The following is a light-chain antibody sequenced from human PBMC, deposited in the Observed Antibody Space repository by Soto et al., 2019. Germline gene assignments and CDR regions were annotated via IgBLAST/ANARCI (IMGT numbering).Light chain of an antibody. V-gene: IGKV1-5*01. CDR1: QSISNW. CDR2: HAS. CDR3: QHYNSYSEA. J-gene: IGKJ1*01. Sequence: DIQMTQSPSTLSASVVDRFTITFLASQSISNWLAWYQQKPGTAPKVLIYHASNLQSGVPSRFSGSGSGTEFTLTISSLQPDDFATYYCQHYNSYSEAFGQGTMVDVK.